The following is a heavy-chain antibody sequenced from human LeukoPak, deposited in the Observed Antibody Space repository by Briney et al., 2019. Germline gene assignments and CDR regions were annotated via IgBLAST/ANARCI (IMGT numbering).Heavy chain of an antibody. Sequence: GGSLRLSCAGSGFTFSSYSMNWVRQAPGKGLEWVSSVSSSSTSIYYADSVKGRFTISRDNAKNSLYLQMNSLRAEDTAVYYCARGVMKYQLLSVYWGQGTLVTVSS. CDR3: ARGVMKYQLLSVY. V-gene: IGHV3-21*01. D-gene: IGHD2-2*01. CDR2: VSSSSTSI. CDR1: GFTFSSYS. J-gene: IGHJ4*02.